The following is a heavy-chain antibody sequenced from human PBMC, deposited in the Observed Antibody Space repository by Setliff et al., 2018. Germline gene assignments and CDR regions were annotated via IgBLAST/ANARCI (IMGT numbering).Heavy chain of an antibody. CDR2: IKQDESEK. CDR3: ATSDWYAAFDH. J-gene: IGHJ4*02. Sequence: HPGGSLRLSCAASGFTFTNYWINWVRQAPGKGLEWVANIKQDESEKHYVGSVKGRFTISRDNARNSVYLQMNSLRAEDAAVYYCATSDWYAAFDHWGRGTLVTVSS. V-gene: IGHV3-7*01. CDR1: GFTFTNYW. D-gene: IGHD6-19*01.